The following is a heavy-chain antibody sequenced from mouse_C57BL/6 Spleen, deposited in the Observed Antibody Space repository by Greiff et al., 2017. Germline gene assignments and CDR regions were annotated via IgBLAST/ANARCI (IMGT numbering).Heavy chain of an antibody. CDR2: IDPSDSYT. Sequence: QVQLQQPGAELVKPGASVKLSCKASGYTFTSYWMQWVKQRPGQGLEWIGEIDPSDSYTNYNQKFTGKATLTVDTSSSTAYMQLSSLTSEDSAVYYCASSSGGYSHAMDYWGQGTSVTVSS. CDR3: ASSSGGYSHAMDY. J-gene: IGHJ4*01. D-gene: IGHD2-3*01. CDR1: GYTFTSYW. V-gene: IGHV1-50*01.